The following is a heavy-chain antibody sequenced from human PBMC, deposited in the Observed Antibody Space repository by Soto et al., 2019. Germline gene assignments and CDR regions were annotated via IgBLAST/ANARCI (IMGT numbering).Heavy chain of an antibody. Sequence: SETLSLTCTVSGGSISSSSYYWGWIRQPPGKGLEWIGSIYYSGSTYYNPSLKSEFTKSLDTSKNQFSLKLSSVTAADTAVYYCASPKIAFYNWFDPWGQGTLVTVSS. CDR1: GGSISSSSYY. J-gene: IGHJ5*02. D-gene: IGHD3-3*02. V-gene: IGHV4-39*01. CDR3: ASPKIAFYNWFDP. CDR2: IYYSGST.